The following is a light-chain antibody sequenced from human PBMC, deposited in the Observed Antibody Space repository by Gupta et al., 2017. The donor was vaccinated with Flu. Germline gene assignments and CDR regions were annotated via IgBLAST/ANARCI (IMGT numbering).Light chain of an antibody. CDR3: QSYDSSLSGSYVV. CDR1: SSNIGAGYD. Sequence: QSVLTQPPSVSGAPGQRVTISCTGSSSNIGAGYDVHWYQQLPGTAPKLLSYGNSNRPSGVPDRFSGSKSGTSASLAITGLQAEDEADYYGQSYDSSLSGSYVVFGGGTKLTVL. V-gene: IGLV1-40*01. CDR2: GNS. J-gene: IGLJ2*01.